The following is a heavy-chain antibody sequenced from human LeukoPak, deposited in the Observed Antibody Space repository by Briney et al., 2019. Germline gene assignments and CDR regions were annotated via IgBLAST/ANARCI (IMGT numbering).Heavy chain of an antibody. CDR3: ARPATFRGAFDY. CDR2: TYXXDXXX. Sequence: GESLKISCKGSGYRFNSYWIGWVRQKPGKGLEXMGITYXXDXXXXYXXSXXGQXTISAXRSISTAYLQWSSLKASDTAIYYCARPATFRGAFDYWGQGTLVSVSS. D-gene: IGHD3-16*01. J-gene: IGHJ4*02. V-gene: IGHV5-51*01. CDR1: GYRFNSYW.